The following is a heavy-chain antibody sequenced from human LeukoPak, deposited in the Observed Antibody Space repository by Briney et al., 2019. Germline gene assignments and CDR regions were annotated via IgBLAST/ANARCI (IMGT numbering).Heavy chain of an antibody. D-gene: IGHD2/OR15-2a*01. Sequence: GGSLRLSCAASGFTFSSSAMSWVRQAPGKGLEWVSAITGSGGDTYHAESVKGRFTVSRDNSKNTLYLQMDSLRAEDTAVYYCAKGSTISRPYYFDCWGQGTLVTVSS. J-gene: IGHJ4*02. CDR1: GFTFSSSA. CDR2: ITGSGGDT. CDR3: AKGSTISRPYYFDC. V-gene: IGHV3-23*01.